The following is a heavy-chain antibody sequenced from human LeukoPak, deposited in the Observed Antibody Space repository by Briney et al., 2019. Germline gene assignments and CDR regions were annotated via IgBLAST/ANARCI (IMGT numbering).Heavy chain of an antibody. CDR1: GYSISSGYY. Sequence: SETLSLTCTVSGYSISSGYYWGWIRQPPGKGLEWFGSIYHSGSTYYNPSLKSRVTISVDTSKNQFSLKLSSVTAADTAVYYCARSPLRVYDSSGYYLYFDYWGQVTLVTVSS. CDR3: ARSPLRVYDSSGYYLYFDY. J-gene: IGHJ4*02. D-gene: IGHD3-22*01. V-gene: IGHV4-38-2*02. CDR2: IYHSGST.